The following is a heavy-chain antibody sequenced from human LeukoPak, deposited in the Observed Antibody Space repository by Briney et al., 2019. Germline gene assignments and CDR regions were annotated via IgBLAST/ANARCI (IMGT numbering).Heavy chain of an antibody. V-gene: IGHV4-34*01. Sequence: SETLCLTCAVYGESFSGYYWSWIRQPPGMGLEWIGEINHSGSTNYNPSLKSRVTISVDTSKNQFSLKLSSVTAADTAVYYCARGLQRSGWKTGRGNWFDPWGQGTLVTVSS. J-gene: IGHJ5*02. D-gene: IGHD6-19*01. CDR1: GESFSGYY. CDR2: INHSGST. CDR3: ARGLQRSGWKTGRGNWFDP.